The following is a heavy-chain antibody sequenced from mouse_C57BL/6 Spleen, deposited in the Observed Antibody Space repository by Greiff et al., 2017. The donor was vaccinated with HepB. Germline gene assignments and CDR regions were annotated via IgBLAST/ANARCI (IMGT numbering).Heavy chain of an antibody. CDR2: ISDGGSYT. J-gene: IGHJ2*01. CDR3: ARDPYSNEYYFDY. CDR1: GFTFSSYA. Sequence: EVMLVESGGGLVKPGGSLKLSCAASGFTFSSYAMSWVRLTPEKRLEWVATISDGGSYTYYPDDVKGRFTISRDNAKNNLYLQMSHLKSEDTAMYYCARDPYSNEYYFDYWGQGTTLTVSS. V-gene: IGHV5-4*01. D-gene: IGHD2-5*01.